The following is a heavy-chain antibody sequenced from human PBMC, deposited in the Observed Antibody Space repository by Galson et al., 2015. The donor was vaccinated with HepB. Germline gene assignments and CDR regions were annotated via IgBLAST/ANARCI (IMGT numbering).Heavy chain of an antibody. Sequence: QSGAAVKEPGSSVKVCCKASGYTLTSYAISWVRQAPGQGLEWMGWISAYNGNTNYAQKLQGRVTMPTHTSTSTAYMELRSLRSDDTAVYYCAGGTVVTPDYYYYVDVWGEGTTVTVSS. CDR3: AGGTVVTPDYYYYVDV. CDR2: ISAYNGNT. V-gene: IGHV1-18*01. D-gene: IGHD4-23*01. J-gene: IGHJ6*03. CDR1: GYTLTSYA.